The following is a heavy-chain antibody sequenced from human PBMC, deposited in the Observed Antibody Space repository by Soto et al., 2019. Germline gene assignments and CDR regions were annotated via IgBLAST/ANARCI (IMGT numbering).Heavy chain of an antibody. Sequence: EVQLVESGGGLIQPGGSLRLSCAASGFSVSIKYMTWVRQAPGKGLEWGSVIYGGGTTYYADSVKGRFTISRDNFKNTLYLQMNSRRAEDTAAYYCVQTTGWPGFDFWGQGTLVTVSS. CDR2: IYGGGTT. CDR3: VQTTGWPGFDF. V-gene: IGHV3-53*01. D-gene: IGHD6-19*01. J-gene: IGHJ4*02. CDR1: GFSVSIKY.